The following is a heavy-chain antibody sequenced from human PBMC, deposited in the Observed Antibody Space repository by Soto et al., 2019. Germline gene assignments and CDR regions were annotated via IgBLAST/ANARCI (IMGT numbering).Heavy chain of an antibody. CDR2: IIPIFGTA. CDR3: AVVTGPYYYGMDV. J-gene: IGHJ6*02. CDR1: GGTFSSYA. D-gene: IGHD1-20*01. V-gene: IGHV1-69*13. Sequence: RASVKVSCKASGGTFSSYAISWVRQAPGQGLEWMGGIIPIFGTANYAQKFQGRVTITADESTSTAYMELSSLRSEDTAVYYCAVVTGPYYYGMDVWGQGTTVTVSS.